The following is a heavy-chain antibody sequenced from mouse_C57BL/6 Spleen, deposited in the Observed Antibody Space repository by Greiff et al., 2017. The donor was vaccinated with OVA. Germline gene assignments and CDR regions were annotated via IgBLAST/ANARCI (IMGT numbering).Heavy chain of an antibody. V-gene: IGHV14-1*01. CDR1: GFNIKDYY. Sequence: EVQLQQSGAELVRPGASVKLSCTASGFNIKDYYMHWVKQRPEQGLEWIGRIDPEDGDTEYSPKFQGKATMTADTSSNTAYLQLHSLTSEDTAVYYCTTPSGFCYFDYWGQGTTLTVSS. CDR2: IDPEDGDT. D-gene: IGHD2-2*01. J-gene: IGHJ2*01. CDR3: TTPSGFCYFDY.